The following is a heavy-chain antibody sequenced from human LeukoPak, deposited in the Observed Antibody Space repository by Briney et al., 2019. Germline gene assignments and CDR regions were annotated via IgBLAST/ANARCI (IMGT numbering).Heavy chain of an antibody. CDR1: GFTFSNYP. J-gene: IGHJ4*02. CDR3: ARDLKVKSAVYYFDY. V-gene: IGHV3-30*03. CDR2: IANDGRDK. Sequence: GGSLRLSCAASGFTFSNYPMHWVRQAPGKGLEWVVVIANDGRDKHYGESVKGRFTISRDNSRNTPYLQMNSLRAEDTAVYYCARDLKVKSAVYYFDYWGQGTLVTVSS. D-gene: IGHD2-15*01.